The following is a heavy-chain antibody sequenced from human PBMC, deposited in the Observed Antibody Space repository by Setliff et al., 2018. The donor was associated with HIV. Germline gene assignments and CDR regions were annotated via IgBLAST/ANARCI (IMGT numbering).Heavy chain of an antibody. CDR3: AKDTRAAVATMCDN. CDR1: GFTFSSYA. CDR2: ISGSGGST. D-gene: IGHD5-12*01. V-gene: IGHV3-23*01. J-gene: IGHJ4*02. Sequence: GGSLRLSCAASGFTFSSYAMSWVRQAPGKGLEWVSAISGSGGSTYYADSVKGRFTISRDNSKNTLYLKMNSLRAEDTAVYYCAKDTRAAVATMCDNWGQGTLVTVSS.